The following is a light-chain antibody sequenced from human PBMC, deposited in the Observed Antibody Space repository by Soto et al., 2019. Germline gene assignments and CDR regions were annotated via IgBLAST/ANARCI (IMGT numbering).Light chain of an antibody. J-gene: IGKJ2*01. V-gene: IGKV1-5*03. CDR3: QQYKTYMYT. CDR1: LSVDTW. CDR2: RAS. Sequence: DIQMTQSPSTLSASVGDRVTITCRDSLSVDTWLAWYQQKPGKAPKLLIYRASSLESGVPSRFSGSGSGTEFTLTISSLQPDDFATYYCQQYKTYMYTFAQGTKLEIK.